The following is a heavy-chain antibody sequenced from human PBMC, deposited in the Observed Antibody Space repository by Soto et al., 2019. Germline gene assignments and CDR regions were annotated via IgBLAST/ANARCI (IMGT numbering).Heavy chain of an antibody. CDR1: GFTFSSYA. CDR3: EKDSSLSAKIRYSGCAMDF. J-gene: IGHJ4*02. CDR2: INHSGVEK. V-gene: IGHV3-7*03. D-gene: IGHD3-10*01. Sequence: PGGSLRLSCAASGFTFSSYAMSWVRQAPGKGLEWVSTINHSGVEKYYVDSVKGRFTISRDNAKNSLYLQMNSLRAEDTAVYFCEKDSSLSAKIRYSGCAMDFWGPGPLITLSS.